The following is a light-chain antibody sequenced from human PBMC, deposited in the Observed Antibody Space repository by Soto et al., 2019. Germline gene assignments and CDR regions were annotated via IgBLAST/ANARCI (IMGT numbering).Light chain of an antibody. CDR1: QSVGSF. CDR3: QQYGSSALT. CDR2: GAS. Sequence: ELALTQSPATLSLSPGARATLSCRASQSVGSFLAWYQQEPGQAPSLIIDGASSRATGIPDRFSGSGSGTDFTLTISRLEPEDFVVYYWQQYGSSALTFGGGTKVDIK. V-gene: IGKV3-20*01. J-gene: IGKJ4*01.